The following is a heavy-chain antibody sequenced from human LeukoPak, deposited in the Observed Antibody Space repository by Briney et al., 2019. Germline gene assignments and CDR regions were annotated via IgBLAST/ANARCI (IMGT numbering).Heavy chain of an antibody. Sequence: GESLKISCKGSGYTFTSYGISWVRQAPGQGLEWMGWISAYNGNTNYAQKLQGRVTMTTDTSTSTAYMELRSLRSDDTAVYYCARECGGLGSYYPYNWFDPWGQGTLVTVSS. CDR2: ISAYNGNT. CDR3: ARECGGLGSYYPYNWFDP. V-gene: IGHV1-18*01. CDR1: GYTFTSYG. D-gene: IGHD1-26*01. J-gene: IGHJ5*02.